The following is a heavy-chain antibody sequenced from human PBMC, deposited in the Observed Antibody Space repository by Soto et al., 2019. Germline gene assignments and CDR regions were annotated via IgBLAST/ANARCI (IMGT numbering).Heavy chain of an antibody. V-gene: IGHV3-23*01. CDR1: GFTFTSYA. CDR3: AKSFVTANIVATTFDS. Sequence: PGGSLRLSCAASGFTFTSYAMSWVRQAPGKGLEWVSGISGSGSSTYYGDSVKGRFTISRDNSKNTLYLQMNSLRGEDTAAYYCAKSFVTANIVATTFDSWGQGTLVTVSS. J-gene: IGHJ4*02. CDR2: ISGSGSST. D-gene: IGHD5-12*01.